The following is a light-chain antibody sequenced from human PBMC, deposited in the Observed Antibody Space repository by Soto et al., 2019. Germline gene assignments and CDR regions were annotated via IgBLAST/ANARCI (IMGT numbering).Light chain of an antibody. J-gene: IGLJ1*01. CDR2: GNS. CDR1: SSNIGAGYD. V-gene: IGLV1-40*03. Sequence: QSALTQPPSVSGAPGQRVTISCTGSSSNIGAGYDVHWYQQLPGTAPKLLIYGNSNRPSGVPDRFSGSKSGASASLAITGLQAEDEADYYCQSYDSSLSALYVFGTGTKVTV. CDR3: QSYDSSLSALYV.